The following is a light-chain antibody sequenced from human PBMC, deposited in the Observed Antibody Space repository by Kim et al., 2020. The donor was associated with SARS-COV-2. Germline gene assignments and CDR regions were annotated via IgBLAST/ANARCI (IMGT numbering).Light chain of an antibody. CDR1: QGISKS. Sequence: SAYIGDKVTITCRASQGISKSLAWYQQKPGKAPRLLLSAASRLESGVPSRFSGGGFGADYTLTISSLQPEDFASYYCQQYYSMPTFGQGTKLEI. CDR3: QQYYSMPT. CDR2: AAS. V-gene: IGKV1-NL1*01. J-gene: IGKJ2*01.